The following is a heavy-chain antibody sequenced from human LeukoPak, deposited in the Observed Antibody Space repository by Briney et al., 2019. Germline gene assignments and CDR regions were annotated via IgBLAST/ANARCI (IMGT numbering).Heavy chain of an antibody. CDR1: GYSISSGYY. J-gene: IGHJ6*03. CDR3: ARVGSGWYPLYYYYYMDV. V-gene: IGHV4-38-2*02. Sequence: SETLSLTCTVSGYSISSGYYWGWIRQPPGKGLEWIGSIYHSGSTYYNPSLKSRVTISVDTSKNQFSLKLSSVTAADTDVYYCARVGSGWYPLYYYYYMDVWGKGTTVTVSS. D-gene: IGHD6-19*01. CDR2: IYHSGST.